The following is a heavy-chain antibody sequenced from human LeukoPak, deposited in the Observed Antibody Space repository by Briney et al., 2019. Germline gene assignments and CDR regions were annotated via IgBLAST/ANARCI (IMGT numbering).Heavy chain of an antibody. D-gene: IGHD6-6*01. CDR1: GYTFTSYG. CDR2: INAYNGNT. J-gene: IGHJ4*02. CDR3: VRDEGSSSQPFDY. V-gene: IGHV1-18*01. Sequence: ASVKVPCKASGYTFTSYGISWVRQAPGQGLEWMGWINAYNGNTNYVQKVQGRVTMTTDTSTSTAYMELRSLRSDDTAVYYCVRDEGSSSQPFDYWGQGTLVTVSS.